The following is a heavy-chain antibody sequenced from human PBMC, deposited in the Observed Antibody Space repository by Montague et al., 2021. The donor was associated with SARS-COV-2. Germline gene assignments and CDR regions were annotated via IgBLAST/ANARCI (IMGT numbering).Heavy chain of an antibody. D-gene: IGHD2-8*02. V-gene: IGHV3-74*01. CDR3: ARAYYTGLYPFDY. CDR1: GFPLSSYW. CDR2: IHYDGSST. J-gene: IGHJ4*02. Sequence: SRRLSFSASGFPLSSYWMYWVRQAPGKGLVWISRIHYDGSSTNYADSVKGRFTISRDTAKNTLYLQMNSLRAEDTAVYYCARAYYTGLYPFDYWGQGTLITVSS.